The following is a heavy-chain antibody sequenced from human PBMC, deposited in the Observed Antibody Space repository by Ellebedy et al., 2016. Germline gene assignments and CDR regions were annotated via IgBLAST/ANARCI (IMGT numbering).Heavy chain of an antibody. CDR2: ISAYNGNT. D-gene: IGHD3-22*01. J-gene: IGHJ4*02. CDR3: ARGGDRSDSSGYYWAYYFDY. CDR1: GYTFTSYG. V-gene: IGHV1-18*01. Sequence: ASVKVSXXASGYTFTSYGISWVRQAPGQGLEWMGWISAYNGNTNYAQKLQGRVTMTTDTSTSTAYMELRSLRSDDTAVYYCARGGDRSDSSGYYWAYYFDYWGQGTLVTVSS.